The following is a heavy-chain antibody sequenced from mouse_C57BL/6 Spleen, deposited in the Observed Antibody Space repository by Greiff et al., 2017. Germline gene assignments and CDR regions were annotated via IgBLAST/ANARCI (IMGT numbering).Heavy chain of an antibody. CDR1: GYTFTSYW. Sequence: QVQLQQPGAELVMPGASVKLSCKASGYTFTSYWMHWVKQRPGQGLEWIGEIDPSDSYTNYNQKFKGKSTLTVDKSSSTAYMQLSSLTSEDSAVYYCARKLYYGSSYYFDYWGQGTTLTVSS. D-gene: IGHD1-1*01. CDR3: ARKLYYGSSYYFDY. V-gene: IGHV1-69*01. J-gene: IGHJ2*01. CDR2: IDPSDSYT.